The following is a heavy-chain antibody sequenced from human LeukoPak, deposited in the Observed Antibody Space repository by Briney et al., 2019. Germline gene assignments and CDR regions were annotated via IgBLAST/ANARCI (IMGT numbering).Heavy chain of an antibody. J-gene: IGHJ4*02. CDR2: IYYSGST. Sequence: SETLSLTCTVSGGSISSHYWSWIRQPPGKGLEWIGYIYYSGSTNYNPSLKSRVTISVDTSKNQFSLKLSSVTAADTAVYYCAREAGIVGANFDYWGQRTLVTVSS. CDR1: GGSISSHY. D-gene: IGHD1-26*01. CDR3: AREAGIVGANFDY. V-gene: IGHV4-59*11.